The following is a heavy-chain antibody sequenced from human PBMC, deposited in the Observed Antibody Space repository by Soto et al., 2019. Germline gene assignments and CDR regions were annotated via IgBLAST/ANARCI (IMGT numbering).Heavy chain of an antibody. V-gene: IGHV3-21*01. Sequence: SLSLSCAASGFPFSSYSMNWVCQAPGKGLEWVSSISSSSSYIYYADSVKGRFTISRDNAKNSLYLQMNSLRAEDTAVYYCARDPAHYDFWSGYYTHGMDGWGQGTTVTVSS. CDR3: ARDPAHYDFWSGYYTHGMDG. CDR2: ISSSSSYI. D-gene: IGHD3-3*01. J-gene: IGHJ6*02. CDR1: GFPFSSYS.